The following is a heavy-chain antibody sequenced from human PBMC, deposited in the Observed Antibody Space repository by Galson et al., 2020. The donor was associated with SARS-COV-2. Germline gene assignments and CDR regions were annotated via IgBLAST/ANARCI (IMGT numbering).Heavy chain of an antibody. CDR2: IFAGGST. CDR1: GFTVTNNY. V-gene: IGHV3-53*04. D-gene: IGHD6-19*01. J-gene: IGHJ4*02. Sequence: GESLRLSGVASGFTVTNNYMSWVRQAPGKGLEWVSVIFAGGSTYYADSVEGRFTISRHSFKNTLYLQMNSLRADDTAIYYCARVVYSSGWRWGQGTLVTVSS. CDR3: ARVVYSSGWR.